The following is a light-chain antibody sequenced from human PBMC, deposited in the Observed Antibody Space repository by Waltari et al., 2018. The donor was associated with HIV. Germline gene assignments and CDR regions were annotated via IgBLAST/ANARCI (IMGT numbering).Light chain of an antibody. CDR2: DVT. CDR1: SSDVGRY. CDR3: TSYIGASRL. V-gene: IGLV2-14*03. J-gene: IGLJ2*01. Sequence: QSALTQPASVSGSPGQSITISCTGTSSDVGRYVSWYQQHPGKVPKLIIFDVTRRPSGTSARFSGSKSANSAYLAISGLQTDDEAHYFCTSYIGASRLFGGGTKLTVL.